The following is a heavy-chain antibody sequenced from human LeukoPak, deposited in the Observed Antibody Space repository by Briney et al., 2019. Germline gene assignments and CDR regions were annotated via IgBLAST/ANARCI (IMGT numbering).Heavy chain of an antibody. CDR1: VYTFTSYY. Sequence: ASVKVSCKPSVYTFTSYYIHWVRQAPGQGLEWMGIINPSGGSTSYAQKFQGRVTMTRDTSTSTVYMELSSLRSEDTAVYYCARDLVVGSRAARYFDLWGRGTLLTVSS. V-gene: IGHV1-46*01. CDR3: ARDLVVGSRAARYFDL. CDR2: INPSGGST. J-gene: IGHJ2*01. D-gene: IGHD2-2*01.